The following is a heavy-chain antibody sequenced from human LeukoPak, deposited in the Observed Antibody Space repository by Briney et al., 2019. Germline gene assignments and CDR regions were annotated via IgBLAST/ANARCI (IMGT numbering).Heavy chain of an antibody. D-gene: IGHD3-10*01. V-gene: IGHV3-7*01. CDR3: AKDNGSGSYTFGTPYYYMDV. CDR2: IKQDGSQK. CDR1: GFTFSSYW. Sequence: GGSLRLSCAASGFTFSSYWMSWVRQAPGKGLEWVANIKQDGSQKYYADCVKGRFTISRDNAKNSLYLQMNSLRPEDTAVYYCAKDNGSGSYTFGTPYYYMDVWGKGTTVTISS. J-gene: IGHJ6*03.